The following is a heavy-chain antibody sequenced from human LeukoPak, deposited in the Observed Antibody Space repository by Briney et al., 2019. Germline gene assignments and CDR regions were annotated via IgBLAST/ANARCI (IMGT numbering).Heavy chain of an antibody. CDR1: GYTFTSYY. CDR2: INPSGGST. Sequence: ASVKVSCKASGYTFTSYYMHWVRQAPGQGLEWMGIINPSGGSTSYAQKFQGRVTMTRDMSTSTVYMELSSLRSEDTAVYYCARVRLLGEWLRSHDAFDIWGQGTMVTVSS. V-gene: IGHV1-46*01. CDR3: ARVRLLGEWLRSHDAFDI. J-gene: IGHJ3*02. D-gene: IGHD5-12*01.